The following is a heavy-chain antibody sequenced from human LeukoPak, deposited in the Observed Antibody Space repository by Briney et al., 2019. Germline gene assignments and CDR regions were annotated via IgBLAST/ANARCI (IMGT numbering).Heavy chain of an antibody. D-gene: IGHD4-17*01. Sequence: GGSLRLSCVASGFIFSSYSMNWARQAPGKGLEWVSSISSSSSYIYYADSVKGRFTISRDNAKNSLYLQMNSLRAEDTAVYYCATGDYGAFDIWGQGTMVTVSS. V-gene: IGHV3-21*01. CDR2: ISSSSSYI. CDR3: ATGDYGAFDI. CDR1: GFIFSSYS. J-gene: IGHJ3*02.